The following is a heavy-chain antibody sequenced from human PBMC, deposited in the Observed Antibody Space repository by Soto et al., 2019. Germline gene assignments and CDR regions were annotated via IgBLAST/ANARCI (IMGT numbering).Heavy chain of an antibody. CDR1: GFTFSNYW. CDR3: ARTVDSYMDV. V-gene: IGHV3-7*01. J-gene: IGHJ6*03. D-gene: IGHD6-19*01. Sequence: GGSLRLFCAASGFTFSNYWMSWVRQAPGKGLEWVANIKQDGSEKYYVDSVKGRFTISRDNAKNSLYLQMNSLRAEDTAVYYCARTVDSYMDVWGKGTTVTVSS. CDR2: IKQDGSEK.